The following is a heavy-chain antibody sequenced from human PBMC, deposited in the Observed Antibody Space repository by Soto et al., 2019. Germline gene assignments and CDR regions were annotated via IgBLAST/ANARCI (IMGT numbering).Heavy chain of an antibody. CDR2: IYYSGST. Sequence: SETLSLTCTVSGVSISSGDYYWSWIRQPPGKGLEWIGYIYYSGSTYYNPSLKSRVTISVDTSKNQFSLKLSSVTAADTAVYYCARGTDYGGDYWGQGTLVTVSS. V-gene: IGHV4-30-4*01. D-gene: IGHD4-17*01. J-gene: IGHJ4*02. CDR1: GVSISSGDYY. CDR3: ARGTDYGGDY.